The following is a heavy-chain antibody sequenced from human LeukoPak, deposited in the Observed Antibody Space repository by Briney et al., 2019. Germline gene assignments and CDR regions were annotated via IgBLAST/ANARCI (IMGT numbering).Heavy chain of an antibody. D-gene: IGHD4-11*01. Sequence: GRSLRLSCAASGFTFDDYAMHWVRQAPGKGLEWVSGISWNSGSIGYADSVKGRFTISRDNAKNSLYLQMNSLRAEDTALYYCAKDYRDYYYYYMDVWGKGTTVTVSS. CDR2: ISWNSGSI. V-gene: IGHV3-9*01. CDR3: AKDYRDYYYYYMDV. CDR1: GFTFDDYA. J-gene: IGHJ6*03.